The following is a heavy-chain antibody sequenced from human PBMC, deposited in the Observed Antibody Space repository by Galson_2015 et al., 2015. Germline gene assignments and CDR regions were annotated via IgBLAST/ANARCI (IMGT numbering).Heavy chain of an antibody. CDR1: GGSIRTSSHF. D-gene: IGHD2-2*01. CDR3: ARDPRRGGYCSSTSCHDAFDI. CDR2: IHYSGST. J-gene: IGHJ3*02. V-gene: IGHV4-39*07. Sequence: SETLSLTCTVSGGSIRTSSHFWGWIRQPPGKGLEWIGSIHYSGSTHYNPSLKSRVSISVDTSKSQFSLKLSSVTAADTAVYYCARDPRRGGYCSSTSCHDAFDIWGQGTMVTVSS.